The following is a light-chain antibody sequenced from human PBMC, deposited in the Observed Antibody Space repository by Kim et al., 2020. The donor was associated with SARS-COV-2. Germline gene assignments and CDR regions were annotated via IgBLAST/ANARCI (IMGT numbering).Light chain of an antibody. Sequence: DLQMSQSPSSLSASVGDRVTITCRASQNINNFLNWYQQKSGRAPQLLIYAASILHTEVPSRFSGSGSGTDFTLTITNLHPEDFGTYYCQHSYNIRKFGQGTKLEI. CDR2: AAS. V-gene: IGKV1-39*01. J-gene: IGKJ1*01. CDR1: QNINNF. CDR3: QHSYNIRK.